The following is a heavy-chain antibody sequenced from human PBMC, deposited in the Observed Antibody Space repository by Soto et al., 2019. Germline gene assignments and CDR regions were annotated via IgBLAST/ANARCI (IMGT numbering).Heavy chain of an antibody. Sequence: GESLKISCKGSGYSLAGYWITWVRQKPGKGLEWMGRIDPSDSQTYYSPSFRGHVAISVTKSITTVFLQWSSLRASDTAMYYCARQIYDSDTGPNFQYYFDSWGQGTPVTVSS. J-gene: IGHJ4*02. CDR2: IDPSDSQT. CDR3: ARQIYDSDTGPNFQYYFDS. CDR1: GYSLAGYW. D-gene: IGHD3-22*01. V-gene: IGHV5-10-1*01.